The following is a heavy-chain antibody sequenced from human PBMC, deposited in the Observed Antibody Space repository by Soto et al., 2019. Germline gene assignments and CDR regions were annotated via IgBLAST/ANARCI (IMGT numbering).Heavy chain of an antibody. Sequence: SETLSLTCTVSSGSISSYYWSWIRQPPGKGLEWIGDIYYSGSANYNPSLKSRVTISVDTSKNQFSLKLSSVTAADTAVYYCARVRVSDSSGYYDFDYWGQGTLVTVSS. D-gene: IGHD3-22*01. CDR1: SGSISSYY. CDR3: ARVRVSDSSGYYDFDY. V-gene: IGHV4-59*01. CDR2: IYYSGSA. J-gene: IGHJ4*02.